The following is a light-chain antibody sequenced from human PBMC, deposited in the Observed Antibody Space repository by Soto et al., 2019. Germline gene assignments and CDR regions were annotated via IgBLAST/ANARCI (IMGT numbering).Light chain of an antibody. J-gene: IGLJ1*01. CDR1: SSDVGGYNY. CDR3: SSYTSSSTF. CDR2: DVS. V-gene: IGLV2-14*01. Sequence: QCVLTQPASVSGSPGQSITISCTGTSSDVGGYNYVSWYQQHPGKAPKLMIYDVSNRPSGVSNRFSGSKSGNTASLTISGLQAEDEADYYCSSYTSSSTFLGTGTKVTVL.